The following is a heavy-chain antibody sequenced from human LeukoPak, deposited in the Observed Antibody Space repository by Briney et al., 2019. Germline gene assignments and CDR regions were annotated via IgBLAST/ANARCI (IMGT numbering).Heavy chain of an antibody. CDR2: IRYDGNIK. CDR1: GFTFSSYD. Sequence: PGGSLRLSCAASGFTFSSYDMHWVRQAPGKGLEWVAFIRYDGNIKDFADSVKGRFTISRDTSKNTLYLQMNSLRAEDTAIYYCAKDRVAVAVRYFDYWGQGTLVTVSS. D-gene: IGHD6-19*01. J-gene: IGHJ4*02. V-gene: IGHV3-30*02. CDR3: AKDRVAVAVRYFDY.